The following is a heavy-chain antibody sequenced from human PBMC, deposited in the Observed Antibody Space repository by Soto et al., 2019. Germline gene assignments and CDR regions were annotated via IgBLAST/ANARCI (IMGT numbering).Heavy chain of an antibody. CDR1: GFTFSSYG. CDR2: ISYDGSNK. J-gene: IGHJ4*02. CDR3: AKSRASSWGYFDY. Sequence: QVQLVKSGGGVVQPGRSLRLSCAASGFTFSSYGMQWVRQAPGKGLEWVAVISYDGSNKYYADSVKGRFTISRDNSKNTLYLQMNSLRAEDTAVYYCAKSRASSWGYFDYWGQGTLVTVSS. V-gene: IGHV3-30*18. D-gene: IGHD6-13*01.